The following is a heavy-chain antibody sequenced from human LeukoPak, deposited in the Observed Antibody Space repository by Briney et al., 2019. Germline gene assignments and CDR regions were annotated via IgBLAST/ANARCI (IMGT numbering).Heavy chain of an antibody. CDR1: GFTFSSYS. J-gene: IGHJ3*02. V-gene: IGHV3-21*01. CDR3: ARDAEYQLLYDAFDM. Sequence: GGSLRLSCAASGFTFSSYSMNWVRQAPGKGREWVSSISSSSSYIYYAGSVKGRFTISRDNAKNSLYLQMNSLRAEDTAVYYCARDAEYQLLYDAFDMWGQGTMVTVSS. D-gene: IGHD2-2*01. CDR2: ISSSSSYI.